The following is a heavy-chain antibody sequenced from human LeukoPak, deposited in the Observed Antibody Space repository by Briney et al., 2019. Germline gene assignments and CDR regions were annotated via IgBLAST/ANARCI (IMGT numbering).Heavy chain of an antibody. Sequence: SETLSLTCTVSGGSVSSYYWSWIRQPAGKGLEWIGRIHPSGSTNYNPSLKSRVTMSVDTTKSQFSLKVCSVTAADTALYYCARDSDTFSSAWYRYFDYWGQGTLVTVSS. D-gene: IGHD6-19*01. V-gene: IGHV4-4*07. CDR3: ARDSDTFSSAWYRYFDY. CDR2: IHPSGST. CDR1: GGSVSSYY. J-gene: IGHJ4*02.